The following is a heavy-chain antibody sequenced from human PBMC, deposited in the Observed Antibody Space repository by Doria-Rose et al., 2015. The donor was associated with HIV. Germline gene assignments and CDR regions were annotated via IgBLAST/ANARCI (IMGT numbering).Heavy chain of an antibody. CDR1: GGSISHYY. D-gene: IGHD1-26*01. CDR3: ARVLSGTYDY. V-gene: IGHV4-59*01. Sequence: VQLVESGPGLVKPSKTLSPTCSVSGGSISHYYWSWIRQPPGKGLEYIGDIFYTGSTNYSPSLKSRVSISIDTSKNKFSLRLSSVAAADTAVYYCARVLSGTYDYWGQGTLVTVSS. CDR2: IFYTGST. J-gene: IGHJ4*02.